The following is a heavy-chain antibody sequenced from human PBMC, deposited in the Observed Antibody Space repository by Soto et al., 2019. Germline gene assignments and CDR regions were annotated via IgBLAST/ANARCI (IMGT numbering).Heavy chain of an antibody. Sequence: AGGSLRLSCAASGFTFSSYGMHWVRQAPGKGLEWVAVISYDGSNKYYADSVKGRFTISRDNSKNTLYLQMNSLRAEDTAVYYCAKDQRFDYGSAGDYYYYGMDVWGQGTTVTVSS. CDR3: AKDQRFDYGSAGDYYYYGMDV. V-gene: IGHV3-30*18. J-gene: IGHJ6*02. CDR2: ISYDGSNK. D-gene: IGHD3-10*01. CDR1: GFTFSSYG.